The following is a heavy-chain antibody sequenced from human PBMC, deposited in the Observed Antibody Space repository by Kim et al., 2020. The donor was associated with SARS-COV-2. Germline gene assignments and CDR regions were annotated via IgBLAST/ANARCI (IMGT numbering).Heavy chain of an antibody. CDR3: ARAPYSSGWYVGGSFDY. CDR2: ISYSGTR. CDR1: GGSINSSNYY. D-gene: IGHD6-19*01. V-gene: IGHV4-39*01. Sequence: SETLSLTCTVSGGSINSSNYYWGWIRQPPGKGLEWIGSISYSGTRYYNPSLKSRVAMSVDTSKSQFFLKLTSVTAADTAVYYCARAPYSSGWYVGGSFDYWGQGSLVTVSS. J-gene: IGHJ4*02.